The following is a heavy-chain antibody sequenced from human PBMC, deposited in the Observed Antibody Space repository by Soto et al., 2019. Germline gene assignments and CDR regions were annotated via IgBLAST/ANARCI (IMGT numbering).Heavy chain of an antibody. D-gene: IGHD6-19*01. V-gene: IGHV4-61*01. J-gene: IGHJ6*02. CDR3: ARGIEGWYQGRYYYGMDV. Sequence: QVQLQESGPGLVKPSETLSLTCTVSGGSVSSGSYYWSWIRQPPGKGLEWIGYIYYSGSTNYNPYLKSRVTISADTSKNQFSLKLSSVTAADTAVYYCARGIEGWYQGRYYYGMDVWGQGPTVTVSS. CDR2: IYYSGST. CDR1: GGSVSSGSYY.